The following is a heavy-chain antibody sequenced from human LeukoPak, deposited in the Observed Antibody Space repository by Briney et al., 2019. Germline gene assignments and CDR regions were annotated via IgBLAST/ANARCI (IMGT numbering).Heavy chain of an antibody. V-gene: IGHV3-23*01. Sequence: GGSLRLSCAASGFTFSSYAMSWVRQAPGKGLEWVSAISGSGGSTYYADSVKGRFTVSRDNSRNTLYLQMNSLRAEDTAVYYCAKDNTITFGGVIVSLDYWGQGTLVTVSS. D-gene: IGHD3-16*02. CDR3: AKDNTITFGGVIVSLDY. CDR1: GFTFSSYA. J-gene: IGHJ4*02. CDR2: ISGSGGST.